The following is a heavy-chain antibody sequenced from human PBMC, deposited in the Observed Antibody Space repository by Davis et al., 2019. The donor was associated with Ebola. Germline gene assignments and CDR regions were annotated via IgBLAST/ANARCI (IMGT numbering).Heavy chain of an antibody. D-gene: IGHD4-17*01. CDR3: ARWGYGDYNAFDI. Sequence: GSLRLSCAVYGGSFSGYYWSWIRQPPGKGLEWIGEINHSGSTNYNPSLKSRVTISVDTSKNQFSLKLSSVTAADTAVYYCARWGYGDYNAFDIWGQGTMVTVSS. J-gene: IGHJ3*02. CDR1: GGSFSGYY. CDR2: INHSGST. V-gene: IGHV4-34*01.